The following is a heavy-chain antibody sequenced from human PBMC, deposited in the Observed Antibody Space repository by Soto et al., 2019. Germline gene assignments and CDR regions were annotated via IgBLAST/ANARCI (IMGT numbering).Heavy chain of an antibody. D-gene: IGHD4-17*01. V-gene: IGHV3-7*01. J-gene: IGHJ3*02. CDR3: AIAHQMVTTHAFEI. CDR2: LKQDGSEK. CDR1: GCTCPCDW. Sequence: GESLPFSCAPPGCTCPCDWRSWVRNAPGKGLEWEANLKQDGSEKYYVDSVKGRFTISRDNSKNTVYLQMNSLIAEDTAVYYCAIAHQMVTTHAFEIWGQWTMVTVS.